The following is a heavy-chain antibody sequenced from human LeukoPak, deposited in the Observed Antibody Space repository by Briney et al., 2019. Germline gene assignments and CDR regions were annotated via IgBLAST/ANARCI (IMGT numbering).Heavy chain of an antibody. CDR2: ISAYDGNT. Sequence: ASVKVSCKASGYTFMSYGISWVRQAPGQGLEWVGWISAYDGNTNYVQKFQGRVTMTIDTFTSSAYMDLRSLRSDDTAMYYCARDDGYSYRKGVYRFDYWGQGTLVTVSS. D-gene: IGHD5-18*01. V-gene: IGHV1-18*01. CDR1: GYTFMSYG. J-gene: IGHJ4*02. CDR3: ARDDGYSYRKGVYRFDY.